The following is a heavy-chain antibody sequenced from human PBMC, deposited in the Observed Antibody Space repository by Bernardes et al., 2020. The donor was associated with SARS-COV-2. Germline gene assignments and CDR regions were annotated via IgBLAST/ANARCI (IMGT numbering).Heavy chain of an antibody. CDR1: GGTFSSYA. D-gene: IGHD3-10*01. Sequence: SVKVSCKASGGTFSSYAISWVRQAPGQGLEWMGRIIPIFGTANYAQKFQGRVTITADESTSTAYMELSSLRSEDTAVYYCARDLGSGSYYNPGWFDPWGQGILVTVSS. CDR2: IIPIFGTA. J-gene: IGHJ5*02. V-gene: IGHV1-69*13. CDR3: ARDLGSGSYYNPGWFDP.